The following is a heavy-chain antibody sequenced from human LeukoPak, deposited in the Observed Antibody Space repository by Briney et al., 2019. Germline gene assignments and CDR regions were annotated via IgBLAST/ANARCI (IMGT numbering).Heavy chain of an antibody. CDR2: IYHSGSA. V-gene: IGHV4-34*01. CDR1: GGSFSGYY. J-gene: IGHJ4*02. CDR3: AREVANYYFDY. Sequence: SETLSLTCAVYGGSFSGYYWSWIRQPPGKGLEWIGSIYHSGSAYYNPSLKSRVTISVDTSKNQFSLKLSSVTAADTAVYYCAREVANYYFDYWGQGTLVTVSS.